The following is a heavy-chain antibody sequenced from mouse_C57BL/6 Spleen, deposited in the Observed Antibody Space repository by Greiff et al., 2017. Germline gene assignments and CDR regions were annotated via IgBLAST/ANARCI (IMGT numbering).Heavy chain of an antibody. V-gene: IGHV1-80*01. J-gene: IGHJ2*01. D-gene: IGHD1-1*01. CDR1: GYAFSSYW. CDR3: ARRTTVVGYFDY. CDR2: IYPGDGDT. Sequence: VQLQQSGAELVKPGASVKISCKASGYAFSSYWMNWVKQRPGKGLEWIGQIYPGDGDTNYNGKFKGKATLTAEKSSSTAYMQLSSRTSEDSAVYFCARRTTVVGYFDYWGQGTTLTVSS.